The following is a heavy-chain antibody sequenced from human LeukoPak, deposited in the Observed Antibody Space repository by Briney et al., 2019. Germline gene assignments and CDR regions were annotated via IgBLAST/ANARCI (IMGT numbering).Heavy chain of an antibody. V-gene: IGHV4-59*01. J-gene: IGHJ4*02. CDR3: ARDRGSSWYDY. Sequence: PSETLSLTCTVSGASISSNYWTWIRQPPGKGLEWIGYIYYIGTTNYNPSLKSRVTISVDTSKNQFSLKLSSVIAADTAVYYCARDRGSSWYDYWGQGTLVTVSS. D-gene: IGHD6-13*01. CDR2: IYYIGTT. CDR1: GASISSNY.